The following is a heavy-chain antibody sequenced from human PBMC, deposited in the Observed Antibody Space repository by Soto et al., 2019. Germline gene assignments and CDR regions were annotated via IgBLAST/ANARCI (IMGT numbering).Heavy chain of an antibody. V-gene: IGHV1-69*04. Sequence: QVQLVQSGAEVKKPGSSVKVSCKASGGTFSSYPISWVRQAPGQGLEWMGRIIPILGIANYAQKFQGRVTITADKSTSTAYMELSSLRSEDTAVYYCARDLSGLGSAFDIWGQGTMVTVSS. CDR1: GGTFSSYP. CDR3: ARDLSGLGSAFDI. D-gene: IGHD3-10*01. CDR2: IIPILGIA. J-gene: IGHJ3*02.